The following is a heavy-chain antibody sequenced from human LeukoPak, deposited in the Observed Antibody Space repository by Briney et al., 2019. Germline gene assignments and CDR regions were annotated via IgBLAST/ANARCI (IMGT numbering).Heavy chain of an antibody. D-gene: IGHD3-22*01. CDR2: IGSSGSTI. Sequence: GGSLRLSCAASGFTFSSYEMNWVRQAPGKGLEWASDIGSSGSTIYYADSVKGRFTISRDNAKSSLYLQMNSLRAEDTAVYYCARGGGYDSSGYVTDFDYWGQGTLVTVSS. J-gene: IGHJ4*02. CDR1: GFTFSSYE. V-gene: IGHV3-48*03. CDR3: ARGGGYDSSGYVTDFDY.